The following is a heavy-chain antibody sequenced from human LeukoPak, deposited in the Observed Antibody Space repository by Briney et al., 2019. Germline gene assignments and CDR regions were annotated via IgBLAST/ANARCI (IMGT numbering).Heavy chain of an antibody. CDR2: ISASGSTT. V-gene: IGHV3-23*01. Sequence: GGSLRLSCAASGFTFSSYAMNWVRQAPGKGLDWVSFISASGSTTHYADSVTVRFTISRDNSNNTLYLQINSLRAEDTAAYYCAKGAQYDFWSGYTLEYFDVWGKGTLVTVSS. CDR3: AKGAQYDFWSGYTLEYFDV. CDR1: GFTFSSYA. D-gene: IGHD3-3*01. J-gene: IGHJ4*02.